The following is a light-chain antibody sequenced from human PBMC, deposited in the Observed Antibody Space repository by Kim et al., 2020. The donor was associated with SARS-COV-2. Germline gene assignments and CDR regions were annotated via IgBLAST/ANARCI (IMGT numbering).Light chain of an antibody. Sequence: DIQMTQSPSSVSASVGDRVTITCRASQGISSWLVWYQQKPGEAPKLLIHGGTNLQSGVPSRFWGSGSETDFTLTISGLQPDDVAVYYCQKYNSVPLTFGGGTKVDIK. J-gene: IGKJ4*01. CDR3: QKYNSVPLT. CDR1: QGISSW. CDR2: GGT. V-gene: IGKV1-12*01.